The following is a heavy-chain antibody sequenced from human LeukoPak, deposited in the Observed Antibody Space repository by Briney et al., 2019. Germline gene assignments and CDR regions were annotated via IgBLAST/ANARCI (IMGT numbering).Heavy chain of an antibody. J-gene: IGHJ4*02. Sequence: GGSLRLSCAASGFTFSDYYMSWIPQAPGKGLEWVSYISSSGSTIYYSDSVKGRFTISRDNAKNSRYLQMNSLRAEDTAVYYCARDDGDSSGYYYGHWGQGTLVTVSS. CDR1: GFTFSDYY. V-gene: IGHV3-11*04. D-gene: IGHD3-22*01. CDR2: ISSSGSTI. CDR3: ARDDGDSSGYYYGH.